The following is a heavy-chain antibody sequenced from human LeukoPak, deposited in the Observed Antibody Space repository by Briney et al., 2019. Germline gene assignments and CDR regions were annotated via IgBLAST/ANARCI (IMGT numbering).Heavy chain of an antibody. D-gene: IGHD6-6*01. CDR3: ARHTPEYSSSSCFDY. CDR1: GGTFSSYA. Sequence: SVKVSCKASGGTFSSYAISWVRQAPGQGLEWMGGIIPIFGTANYAQKFQGRVTITADESTSTAYMELSSLRSEDTAVYYCARHTPEYSSSSCFDYWGQGTLVTVSS. J-gene: IGHJ4*02. V-gene: IGHV1-69*13. CDR2: IIPIFGTA.